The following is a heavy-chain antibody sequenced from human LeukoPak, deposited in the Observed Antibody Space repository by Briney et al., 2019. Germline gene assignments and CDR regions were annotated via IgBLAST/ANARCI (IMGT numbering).Heavy chain of an antibody. J-gene: IGHJ3*02. CDR3: ARKYNWNYAGDAFDI. Sequence: SETLSLTCTVSGGSISSYYWSWIRQPPGKGLEWIGCIYYSGSTNYDPSLKSRVTISVDTSKNQFSLKLSSVTAADTAVYYCARKYNWNYAGDAFDIWGQGTMVTVSS. D-gene: IGHD1-7*01. CDR2: IYYSGST. CDR1: GGSISSYY. V-gene: IGHV4-59*08.